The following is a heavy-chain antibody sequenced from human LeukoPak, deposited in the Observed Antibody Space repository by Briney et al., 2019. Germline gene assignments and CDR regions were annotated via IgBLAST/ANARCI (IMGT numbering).Heavy chain of an antibody. CDR3: ARKVTGMAHDY. V-gene: IGHV1-18*01. CDR2: ISPYNGDT. CDR1: GYTFTSYG. J-gene: IGHJ4*02. D-gene: IGHD5-18*01. Sequence: GASVKVPCKSSGYTFTSYGISWVRQVPGQGLEWTGWISPYNGDTKYAQNLQGRVTMTTDTSTSTAYMELRSLRSDDTTVYYCARKVTGMAHDYWGQGTLVTVSS.